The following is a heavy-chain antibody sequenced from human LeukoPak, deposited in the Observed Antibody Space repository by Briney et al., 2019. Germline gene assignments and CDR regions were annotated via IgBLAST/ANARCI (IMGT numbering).Heavy chain of an antibody. Sequence: GGSLRLSCAASGFTFSSYGMHWVRQAPGKGLEWVAVIWYDGSNKYYADSVKGRFTISRDNSKNTLYLKMNSLRAEDTAVYYCARDYGDYVVGPLYGMDVWGQGTTVTVSS. CDR3: ARDYGDYVVGPLYGMDV. D-gene: IGHD4-17*01. J-gene: IGHJ6*02. CDR1: GFTFSSYG. CDR2: IWYDGSNK. V-gene: IGHV3-33*01.